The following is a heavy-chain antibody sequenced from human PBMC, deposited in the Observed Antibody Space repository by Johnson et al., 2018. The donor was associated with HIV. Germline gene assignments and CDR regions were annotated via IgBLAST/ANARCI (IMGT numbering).Heavy chain of an antibody. CDR1: AFTFSSYG. J-gene: IGHJ3*02. Sequence: VQLVESGGRLLQPGGSLRLSSAPSAFTFSSYGMHWVRQAPGKGLEWVSGISGSGGSTYYADSVKGRFTISRDNSKNTLFLQMNSLRAEDTAVYYCASGLAAARGAFDIWGQGTMVTVSS. D-gene: IGHD6-13*01. CDR3: ASGLAAARGAFDI. CDR2: ISGSGGST. V-gene: IGHV3-23*04.